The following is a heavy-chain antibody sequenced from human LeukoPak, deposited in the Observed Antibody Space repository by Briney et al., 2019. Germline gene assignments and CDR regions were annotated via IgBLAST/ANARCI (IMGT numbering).Heavy chain of an antibody. V-gene: IGHV5-51*01. CDR3: ARALVGAATLSY. D-gene: IGHD1-26*01. Sequence: GESLKISCKGSGYSFTTYWIAWVRQMPGKGLEWMGVIYPGDSDTRYSPSFQGQVTLSADKSISTAYLQWSSLKASDTAIYYCARALVGAATLSYWGQGTLATVSS. CDR1: GYSFTTYW. CDR2: IYPGDSDT. J-gene: IGHJ4*02.